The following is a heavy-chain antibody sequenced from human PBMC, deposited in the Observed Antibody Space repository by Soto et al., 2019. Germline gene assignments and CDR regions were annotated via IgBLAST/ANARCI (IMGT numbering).Heavy chain of an antibody. J-gene: IGHJ6*02. V-gene: IGHV3-53*01. CDR2: IYSGGST. CDR3: AKGLIAVSRSYYYYGMDV. D-gene: IGHD6-19*01. Sequence: PGGSLRLSCAASGFTVSSNYMSWVRQAPGKGLEWVSVIYSGGSTYYADSVKGRFTISRHNSKNTLYLQMNSLRAEDTAVYYCAKGLIAVSRSYYYYGMDVWGQGTTVTVSS. CDR1: GFTVSSNY.